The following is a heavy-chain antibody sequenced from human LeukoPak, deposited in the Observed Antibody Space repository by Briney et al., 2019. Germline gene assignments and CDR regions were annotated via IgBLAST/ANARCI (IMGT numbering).Heavy chain of an antibody. J-gene: IGHJ4*02. Sequence: GGSLRLSCAASGFTFSSCGMSWVRQAPGKGLEWVSAISGSGGSTYYADSVKGRSTISRDNSKNTLYLQMNSLRAEDTAVYYCAKGGYGSGPFDYWGQGTLVTVSS. CDR2: ISGSGGST. V-gene: IGHV3-23*01. CDR3: AKGGYGSGPFDY. D-gene: IGHD3-10*01. CDR1: GFTFSSCG.